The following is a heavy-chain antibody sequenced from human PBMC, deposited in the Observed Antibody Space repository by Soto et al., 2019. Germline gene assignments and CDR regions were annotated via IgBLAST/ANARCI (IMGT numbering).Heavy chain of an antibody. J-gene: IGHJ4*02. CDR2: IYPSDSDT. CDR3: TRGGVSTRTFDY. Sequence: GESLKISCQGSVYNFASYWIAWVRQMPGKGLELMGIIYPSDSDTRYRPSFQGQVTISADKSISSAYLQWSSLRASDTAMYYCTRGGVSTRTFDYWGQGTPVTVSS. CDR1: VYNFASYW. D-gene: IGHD3-3*01. V-gene: IGHV5-51*01.